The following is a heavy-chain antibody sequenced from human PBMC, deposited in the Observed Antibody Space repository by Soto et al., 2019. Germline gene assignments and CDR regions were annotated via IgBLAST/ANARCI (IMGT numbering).Heavy chain of an antibody. CDR2: FSSTTNYI. J-gene: IGHJ4*02. D-gene: IGHD1-1*01. V-gene: IGHV3-21*06. CDR1: GFIFTRYS. Sequence: GGSLTLSSAASGFIFTRYSMNWVRQAPGKGLVSVSSFSSTTNYIYYGVSMKGRFTISRDNAKISLHLEVTSLRAEDTAVYYCARESEDLTTNFDYWGQGTLVTVSS. CDR3: ARESEDLTTNFDY.